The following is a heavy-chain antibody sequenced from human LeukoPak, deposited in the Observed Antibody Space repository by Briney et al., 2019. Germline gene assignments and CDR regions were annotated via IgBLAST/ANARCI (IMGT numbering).Heavy chain of an antibody. J-gene: IGHJ4*02. CDR1: GFTFSSYW. D-gene: IGHD1-26*01. Sequence: PGGSLRLSCAASGFTFSSYWMSWVRQAPGKGLEWVANIKQDGSEKYYVDSVKGRFTISRDNAKNSLYLQMNSLRAEDTAVYYCARDVVDRIVGATTFDYWGQGTLVTVSS. V-gene: IGHV3-7*01. CDR2: IKQDGSEK. CDR3: ARDVVDRIVGATTFDY.